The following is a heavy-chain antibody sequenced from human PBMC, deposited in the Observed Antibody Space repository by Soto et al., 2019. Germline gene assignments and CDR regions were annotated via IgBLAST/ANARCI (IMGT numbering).Heavy chain of an antibody. CDR3: ARDMVVPAANYYYGMDV. D-gene: IGHD2-2*01. CDR1: GFTFSSYA. CDR2: ISYDGSNK. V-gene: IGHV3-30-3*01. Sequence: GGSLRLSCAASGFTFSSYAMHWVRQAPGKGLEWVAVISYDGSNKYYADSAKGRFTISRDNSKNTLYLQMNSLRAEDTAVYYCARDMVVPAANYYYGMDVWGQGTTVTVSS. J-gene: IGHJ6*02.